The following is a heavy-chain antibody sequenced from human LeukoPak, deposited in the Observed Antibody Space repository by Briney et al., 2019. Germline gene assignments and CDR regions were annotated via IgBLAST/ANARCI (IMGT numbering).Heavy chain of an antibody. Sequence: PGGSLRLSCAASGVIISSYAMSWVRQAPGKGLEWVSAINGRGDNTYYADFVKGLFTISRDNSKSTVYLQMNSLITEDTAVYYCAKDRVSPGFNWFDPWGQGTLVTVSS. D-gene: IGHD2/OR15-2a*01. J-gene: IGHJ5*02. CDR3: AKDRVSPGFNWFDP. CDR2: INGRGDNT. CDR1: GVIISSYA. V-gene: IGHV3-23*01.